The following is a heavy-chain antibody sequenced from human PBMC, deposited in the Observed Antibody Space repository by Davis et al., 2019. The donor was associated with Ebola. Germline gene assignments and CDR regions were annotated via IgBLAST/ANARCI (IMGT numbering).Heavy chain of an antibody. CDR1: GFTFADYA. CDR3: ARAGGSGSKYYYYYYVMDV. J-gene: IGHJ6*02. CDR2: ICWNSGSI. D-gene: IGHD3-10*01. Sequence: PGGSLRLSCAASGFTFADYAMHWVRHAPGKGLEWVSGICWNSGSIAYADSVKGRFTISRDNAKNSLYLQMNSLRAEDTALYYCARAGGSGSKYYYYYYVMDVWGQGTTVTVSS. V-gene: IGHV3-9*01.